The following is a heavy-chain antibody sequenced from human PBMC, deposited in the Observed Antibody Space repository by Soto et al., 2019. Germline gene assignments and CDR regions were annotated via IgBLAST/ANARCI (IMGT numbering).Heavy chain of an antibody. CDR3: ARGPDSSGYYFRGYYYYGMDV. Sequence: QVQLQESGPGLVKPSQTLSLTCTVSGGAISSSGYYWSWIRQHPGKGLEWIGYIYYSGSTYYNPSLRSQVTISVDPSKNQFSLKLSSVTAADTAVYYCARGPDSSGYYFRGYYYYGMDVWGQGTTVTVSS. CDR1: GGAISSSGYY. D-gene: IGHD3-22*01. CDR2: IYYSGST. V-gene: IGHV4-31*01. J-gene: IGHJ6*02.